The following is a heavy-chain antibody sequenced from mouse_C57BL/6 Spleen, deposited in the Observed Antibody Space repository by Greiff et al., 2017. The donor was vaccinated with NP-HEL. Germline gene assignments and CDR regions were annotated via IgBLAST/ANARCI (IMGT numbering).Heavy chain of an antibody. D-gene: IGHD2-1*01. CDR1: GYAFSSSW. CDR2: IYPGDGDT. CDR3: ANGNYAFVLDY. J-gene: IGHJ2*01. V-gene: IGHV1-82*01. Sequence: QVQLQQSGPELVKPGASVKISCKASGYAFSSSWMNWVKQRPGKGLEWIGRIYPGDGDTNYNGKFKGKATLTADKSSSTAYMQLSSLTSEDSAVYFCANGNYAFVLDYWGQGTTLTVSS.